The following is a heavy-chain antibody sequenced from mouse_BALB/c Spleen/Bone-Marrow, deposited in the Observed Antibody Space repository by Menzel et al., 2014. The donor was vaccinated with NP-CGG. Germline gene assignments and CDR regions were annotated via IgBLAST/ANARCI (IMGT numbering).Heavy chain of an antibody. Sequence: VQLLQSGPELVKPGASMKISCKASGYLFTGYTMNWVKQSHGKNLEWIGLINPYNGGTSYNQKFKGKTSLTADKSSSTAYMELLSLASEDSAVYYCARGGYYGGGTYFDYWGQGTTLTVSS. CDR2: INPYNGGT. V-gene: IGHV1-18*01. CDR3: ARGGYYGGGTYFDY. J-gene: IGHJ2*01. CDR1: GYLFTGYT. D-gene: IGHD1-1*02.